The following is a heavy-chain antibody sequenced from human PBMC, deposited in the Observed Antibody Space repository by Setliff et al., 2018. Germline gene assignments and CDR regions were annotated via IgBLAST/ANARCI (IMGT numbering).Heavy chain of an antibody. CDR1: GYTFTSHY. V-gene: IGHV1-46*01. CDR3: ATTYYYDSSGYYLFQH. D-gene: IGHD3-22*01. J-gene: IGHJ1*01. CDR2: INPSSGRT. Sequence: VASVKVSCKASGYTFTSHYMHWVRQAPGLGLEWMGTINPSSGRTSYAQKFQGRVTMTRDTSTSTAYMELSSLRSEDTAVYYCATTYYYDSSGYYLFQHWGQGTLVTVSS.